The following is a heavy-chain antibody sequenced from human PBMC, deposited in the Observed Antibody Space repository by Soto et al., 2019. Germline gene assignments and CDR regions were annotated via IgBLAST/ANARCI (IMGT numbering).Heavy chain of an antibody. V-gene: IGHV3-74*01. CDR1: GFAFSTYW. Sequence: PGGSLRLSCAASGFAFSTYWMHWVRQAPGKGLLWVARIKFDGSSTYSADSVKGRFTISRDDAKNTLYLQMNGLRVDDTAVYYCARGAKNIYAMDVWGQGTTFTVSS. CDR3: ARGAKNIYAMDV. J-gene: IGHJ6*02. CDR2: IKFDGSST.